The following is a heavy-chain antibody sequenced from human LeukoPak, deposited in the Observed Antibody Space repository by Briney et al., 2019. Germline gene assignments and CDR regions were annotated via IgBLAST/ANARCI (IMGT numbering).Heavy chain of an antibody. V-gene: IGHV3-7*01. CDR1: GFTFSDYS. CDR3: ARESQLGI. Sequence: GGSLRLSCEGSGFTFSDYSINWVRQAPGKGLEWVAKIKYDGSEKYYVDSVKGRFTISGDNAKNSLYLQVNNLRAEDTAVYYCARESQLGIWGQGTIVTVSS. D-gene: IGHD3-10*01. J-gene: IGHJ3*01. CDR2: IKYDGSEK.